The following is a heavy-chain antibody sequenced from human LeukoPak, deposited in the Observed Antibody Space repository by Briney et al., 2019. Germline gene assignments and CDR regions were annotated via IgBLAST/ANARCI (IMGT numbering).Heavy chain of an antibody. D-gene: IGHD1-26*01. V-gene: IGHV1-2*02. CDR3: ARLGSYYSPREEAFDF. J-gene: IGHJ3*01. CDR1: GYSFTDYY. Sequence: ASVKVSCKASGYSFTDYYMHWVRQAPGQGLEWMGWINPNSGATNYAQKFQGRVTMTRDTSISTAYMELTRLRSEDTAVYYCARLGSYYSPREEAFDFWGQGTMVTVSS. CDR2: INPNSGAT.